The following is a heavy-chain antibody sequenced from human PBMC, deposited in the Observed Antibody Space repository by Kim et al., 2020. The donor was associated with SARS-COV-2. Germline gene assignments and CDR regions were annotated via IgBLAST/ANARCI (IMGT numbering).Heavy chain of an antibody. J-gene: IGHJ6*02. V-gene: IGHV1-69*13. CDR1: GGTFSSYA. CDR2: IIPIFGTA. Sequence: SVKVSCKASGGTFSSYAISWVRQAPGQGLEWMGGIIPIFGTANYAQKFQGRVTITADESTSTAYMELSSLRSEDTAVYYCARGQDIVVVPAATYAGDYYYGMDVWGQGTTVTVSS. D-gene: IGHD2-2*01. CDR3: ARGQDIVVVPAATYAGDYYYGMDV.